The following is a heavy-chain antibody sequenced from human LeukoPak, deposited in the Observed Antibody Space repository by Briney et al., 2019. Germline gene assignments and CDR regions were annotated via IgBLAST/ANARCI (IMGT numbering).Heavy chain of an antibody. Sequence: GASLRLSCAASEFTFSSYAMSWVRQAPGKGLEWVSAISGCGGSTYYADSVKGRFTISRDNSKNTLYLQMSSLRAEDTAVYYCAKVSPNSIFGVVIPSPGAFDIWGQGTMVTVSS. CDR1: EFTFSSYA. CDR2: ISGCGGST. CDR3: AKVSPNSIFGVVIPSPGAFDI. J-gene: IGHJ3*02. D-gene: IGHD3-3*01. V-gene: IGHV3-23*01.